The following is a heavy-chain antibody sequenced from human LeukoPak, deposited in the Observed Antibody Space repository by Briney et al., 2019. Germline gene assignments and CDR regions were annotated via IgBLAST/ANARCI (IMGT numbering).Heavy chain of an antibody. V-gene: IGHV4-38-2*02. CDR2: IYTSGST. J-gene: IGHJ3*02. CDR3: AREYYDILTGFLSRAFDI. Sequence: SETLSLTCTVSGFSISSGYYWDWIRQPPGQGLEWIGRIYTSGSTNYNPSLKSRVTMSVDTSKNQFSLKLSSVTAADTAVYYCAREYYDILTGFLSRAFDIWGQGTMVTVSS. CDR1: GFSISSGYY. D-gene: IGHD3-9*01.